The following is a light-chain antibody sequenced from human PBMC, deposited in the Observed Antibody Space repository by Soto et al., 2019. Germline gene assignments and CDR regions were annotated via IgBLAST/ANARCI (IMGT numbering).Light chain of an antibody. CDR2: VAS. V-gene: IGKV3-20*01. CDR3: QQYNNWPRT. CDR1: LSVSGNY. J-gene: IGKJ1*01. Sequence: TVLTQSPSALSLSPGERATLSCRASLSVSGNYLAWCLQTPGQPPRLLXYVASSSATGIPDRLSGSGSGTDFNLTISSLQSEDFAVYYCQQYNNWPRTFGQGTKVDIK.